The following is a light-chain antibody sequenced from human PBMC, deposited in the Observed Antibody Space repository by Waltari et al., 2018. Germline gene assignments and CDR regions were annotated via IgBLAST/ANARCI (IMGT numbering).Light chain of an antibody. J-gene: IGLJ1*01. CDR2: DVS. CDR1: TSVVGGSAY. V-gene: IGLV2-14*03. CDR3: SSYTTSGTL. Sequence: QSALTPPAPVSGSPGQSIAISCTGTTSVVGGSAYVPWYQQHPGKAPKLMIYDVSNRPSGVSNRFSGSKSGNTASLTISGLQAEDEADYYCSSYTTSGTLFGTGTKVTVL.